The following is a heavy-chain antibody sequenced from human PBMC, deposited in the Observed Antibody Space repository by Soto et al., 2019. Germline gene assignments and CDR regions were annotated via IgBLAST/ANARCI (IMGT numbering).Heavy chain of an antibody. D-gene: IGHD3-16*01. CDR3: ARGGDVLDY. V-gene: IGHV3-30*03. J-gene: IGHJ4*02. CDR2: ASYDGTYK. CDR1: GFVFGGFG. Sequence: QVELVESGGGVVRPGKSLTDSCTGSGFVFGGFGMHWVRQTPGKGLEWLGMASYDGTYKYFADSVKGRFTISRDNGMNTVYLQMDNLRLEDTALYYCARGGDVLDYWGRGTLVTVSS.